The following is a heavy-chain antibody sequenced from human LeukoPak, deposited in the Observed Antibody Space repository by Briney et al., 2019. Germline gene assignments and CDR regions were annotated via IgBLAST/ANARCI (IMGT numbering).Heavy chain of an antibody. Sequence: GGSLRLSCAASGFTFSSYWMSWVRQAPGKGLEWVANIKQDGSEKYYVDSVKGRFTISRDNAKNSLYLQMNSLRAEDTAVYYCAKGTRRARGDYWLDYWGQGTLVTVSS. CDR2: IKQDGSEK. V-gene: IGHV3-7*01. J-gene: IGHJ4*02. D-gene: IGHD4-17*01. CDR1: GFTFSSYW. CDR3: AKGTRRARGDYWLDY.